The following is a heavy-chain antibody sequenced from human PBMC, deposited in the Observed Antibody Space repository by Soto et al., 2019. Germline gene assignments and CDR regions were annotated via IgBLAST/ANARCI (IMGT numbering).Heavy chain of an antibody. CDR2: INAGNGNT. V-gene: IGHV1-3*01. Sequence: ASAKVSCKASGYTFTSYAMHWVRQAPGQRLEWMGWINAGNGNTKYSQKFQGRVTITRDTSASTANMELSSLRSEDTAVWYCARDPGSIAARYDYCYMDDWGKGTTVTVSS. J-gene: IGHJ6*03. CDR1: GYTFTSYA. D-gene: IGHD6-6*01. CDR3: ARDPGSIAARYDYCYMDD.